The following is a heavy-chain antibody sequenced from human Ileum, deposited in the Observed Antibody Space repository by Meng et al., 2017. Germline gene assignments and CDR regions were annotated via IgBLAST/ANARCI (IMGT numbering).Heavy chain of an antibody. CDR1: GFTFNNYA. Sequence: EGQLLEAGGGLGQPWGSLRLSCAASGFTFNNYAMGWVRQAPGKALEWVSSVTRNSGNIYYKDSVRGRFSISRDNSKDTVYLQMNSLRVEDTAVYYCAKYGREKYFYLDSWGQGTLVTVSS. D-gene: IGHD2/OR15-2a*01. CDR2: VTRNSGNI. V-gene: IGHV3-23*01. J-gene: IGHJ4*02. CDR3: AKYGREKYFYLDS.